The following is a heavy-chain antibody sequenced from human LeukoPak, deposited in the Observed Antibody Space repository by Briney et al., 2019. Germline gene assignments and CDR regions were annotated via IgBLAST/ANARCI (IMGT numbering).Heavy chain of an antibody. CDR2: IYSSGTT. J-gene: IGHJ5*02. CDR3: TTSPAVAS. V-gene: IGHV3-53*01. D-gene: IGHD4-23*01. CDR1: GFTVSNNY. Sequence: GGSLRLSCAASGFTVSNNYMTWVRQAPGKGLEWVSVIYSSGTTFYTDSAKGRFTISRDSSKNTLYLQMNNLKAEDTAVYYCTTSPAVASWGQGTLVTVSS.